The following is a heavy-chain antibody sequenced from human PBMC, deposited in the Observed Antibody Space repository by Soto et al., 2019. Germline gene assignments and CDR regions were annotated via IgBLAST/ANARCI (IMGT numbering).Heavy chain of an antibody. D-gene: IGHD7-27*01. V-gene: IGHV1-69*13. CDR1: GGTFSSYA. Sequence: ASVKVSCKASGGTFSSYAISWVRQAPGQGLEWMGGIIPIFGTANYAQKFQGRVTITADESTSTAYMELSSLRSEDKAVYYCARNWRTGAYYYGMDVWGQGTTVTVSS. CDR3: ARNWRTGAYYYGMDV. CDR2: IIPIFGTA. J-gene: IGHJ6*02.